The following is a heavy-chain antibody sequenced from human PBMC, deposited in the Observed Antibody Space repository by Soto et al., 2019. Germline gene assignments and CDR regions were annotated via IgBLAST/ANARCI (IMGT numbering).Heavy chain of an antibody. D-gene: IGHD3-3*02. CDR1: RGTCTTYA. Sequence: QPGRSLRLCCASSRGTCTTYAMNCVRHAPGKGLEWVALMSSDGTNEHYADSVRGRFTVSRDNSRNTLFIQMNNLRTDDTAVYYCARCLYISRWY. CDR3: ARCLYISRWY. CDR2: MSSDGTNE. J-gene: IGHJ2*01. V-gene: IGHV3-30-3*01.